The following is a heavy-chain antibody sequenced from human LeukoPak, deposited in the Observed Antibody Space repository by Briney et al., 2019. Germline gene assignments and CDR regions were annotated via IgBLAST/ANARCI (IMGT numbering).Heavy chain of an antibody. J-gene: IGHJ4*02. D-gene: IGHD3-3*01. CDR1: GYTFTSYG. CDR2: ISAYNGNT. CDR3: ARGQTFYDFWSGQRGYFDY. V-gene: IGHV1-18*01. Sequence: ASVKVSCKASGYTFTSYGTSWVRQAPGQGLEWMGWISAYNGNTNYAQKLQGRVTMTTDTSTSTAYMELRSLRSDDTAVYYCARGQTFYDFWSGQRGYFDYWGQGTLVTVSS.